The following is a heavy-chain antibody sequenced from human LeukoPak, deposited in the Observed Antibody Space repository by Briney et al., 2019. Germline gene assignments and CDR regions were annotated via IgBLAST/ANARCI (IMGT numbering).Heavy chain of an antibody. V-gene: IGHV3-33*01. CDR1: GFTFRHYA. D-gene: IGHD6-6*01. CDR2: IWYDGSEK. CDR3: ARDSSRKFDF. Sequence: GTSLRLSCAGSGFTFRHYAIHWVRQAPGKGLEWVAVIWYDGSEKNYAESVKGRLTLSRDNSKNTVYLQLDSLRAEDTAVYYCARDSSRKFDFWGQGTLVTVSS. J-gene: IGHJ4*02.